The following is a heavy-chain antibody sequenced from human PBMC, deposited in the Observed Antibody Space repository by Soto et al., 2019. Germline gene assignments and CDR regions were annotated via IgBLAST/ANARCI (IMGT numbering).Heavy chain of an antibody. Sequence: ASVKVACKASGYTFTGYYMHSVRQAPGQGLEWMGWINPNSGGTNYAQKFQGWVTMTRDTSISTAYMELSRLRSDDTAVYYCARALNSYGVNFFDYWRQGTLVTVSS. D-gene: IGHD4-17*01. J-gene: IGHJ4*02. V-gene: IGHV1-2*04. CDR3: ARALNSYGVNFFDY. CDR1: GYTFTGYY. CDR2: INPNSGGT.